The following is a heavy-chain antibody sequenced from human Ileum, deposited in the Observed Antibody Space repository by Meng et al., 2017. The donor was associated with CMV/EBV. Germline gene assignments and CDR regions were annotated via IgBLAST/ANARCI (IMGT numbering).Heavy chain of an antibody. CDR2: FNHYGST. CDR3: ASGKSNLEY. CDR1: GGSFSGYY. V-gene: IGHV4-34*01. D-gene: IGHD4-11*01. J-gene: IGHJ4*02. Sequence: VQLQDGGAGRVKPSETLSLTCAVYGGSFSGYYWSWIRQVPGKGLEWIGEFNHYGSTNYNPSLKSRVTISVDTSKNQFSLNLSSVTAADTAVYYCASGKSNLEYWGQGTLVTVSS.